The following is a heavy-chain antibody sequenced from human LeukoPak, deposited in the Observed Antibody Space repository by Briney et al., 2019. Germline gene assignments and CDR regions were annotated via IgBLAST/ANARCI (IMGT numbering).Heavy chain of an antibody. D-gene: IGHD2-15*01. CDR1: GFTFSDYS. Sequence: PGGSLRLSCAASGFTFSDYSMNWARQAPGKGLEWVSSISARSSHKYYADSVRGRFTISRDNAESSLYLQINNLRAEDTAVYFCARALYLEMVVSIQSFDLWGRGTLVTVSS. CDR2: ISARSSHK. J-gene: IGHJ2*01. V-gene: IGHV3-21*06. CDR3: ARALYLEMVVSIQSFDL.